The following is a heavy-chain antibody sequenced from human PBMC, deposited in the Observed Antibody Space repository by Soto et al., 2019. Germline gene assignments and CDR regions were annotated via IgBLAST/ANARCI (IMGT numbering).Heavy chain of an antibody. D-gene: IGHD3-22*01. CDR3: ASPYYYDSSGYYRDAFDI. CDR1: GGTFSSYA. J-gene: IGHJ3*02. V-gene: IGHV1-69*13. Sequence: GASVKVSCKASGGTFSSYAISWVRQAPGQGLEWMGGIIPIFGTANYAQKFQGRVTITADESTSTAYMELSSLRSEDTAVYYCASPYYYDSSGYYRDAFDIWGQGTMVTVSS. CDR2: IIPIFGTA.